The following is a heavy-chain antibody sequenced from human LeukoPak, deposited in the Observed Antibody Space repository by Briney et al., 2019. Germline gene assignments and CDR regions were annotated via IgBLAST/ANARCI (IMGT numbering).Heavy chain of an antibody. CDR3: ARDIGGGYMDV. CDR1: GFTFSSYS. V-gene: IGHV3-74*01. CDR2: INSDGSNT. D-gene: IGHD3-10*01. J-gene: IGHJ6*03. Sequence: GGSLRLSCAASGFTFSSYSMNRVRQAPGKGLVWVSRINSDGSNTNYADSVKGRFTISRDNAKSTLYLQMNSLRAEDTAVYYCARDIGGGYMDVWGKGTTVTVSS.